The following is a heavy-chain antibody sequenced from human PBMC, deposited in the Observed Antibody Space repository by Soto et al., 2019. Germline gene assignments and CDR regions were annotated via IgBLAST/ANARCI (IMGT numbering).Heavy chain of an antibody. J-gene: IGHJ5*02. CDR2: ISGSGSST. D-gene: IGHD5-12*01. CDR3: AEGDGYSGKGEWFNP. V-gene: IGHV3-23*01. Sequence: EVQLFESGGDSAQPGGSLRLSCAASGFTFSSYAMNWVRQAPGKGLEWVSTISGSGSSTYYADSVKGRFTISRDNSRNTMYGQMSGLRVGDTAVYYCAEGDGYSGKGEWFNPWGPGTQVTVS. CDR1: GFTFSSYA.